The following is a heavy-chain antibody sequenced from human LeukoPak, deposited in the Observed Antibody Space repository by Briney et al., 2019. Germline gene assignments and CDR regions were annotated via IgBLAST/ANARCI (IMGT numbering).Heavy chain of an antibody. CDR2: INWNGGST. CDR3: AGGDRNGWYFDY. J-gene: IGHJ4*02. Sequence: PGGSLRLSCAVSGSMFDDHGMSWVRQVAGKGLEWVSGINWNGGSTGYADSVKGRFTISRDNAKNSLYLQMNSLRAEDKALYYCAGGDRNGWYFDYWGQGILVTVSS. D-gene: IGHD6-19*01. CDR1: GSMFDDHG. V-gene: IGHV3-20*04.